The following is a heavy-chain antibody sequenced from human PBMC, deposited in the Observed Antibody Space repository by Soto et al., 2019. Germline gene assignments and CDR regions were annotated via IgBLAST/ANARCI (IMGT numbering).Heavy chain of an antibody. D-gene: IGHD4-4*01. J-gene: IGHJ5*02. V-gene: IGHV1-18*01. CDR1: GYTFTDYD. CDR3: ARTSVSNYNWFDP. CDR2: ISVDNGNT. Sequence: QGQLVQSGAEVKKPGASVKVSCKASGYTFTDYDISWVRQAPGQGLEWKGWISVDNGNTKYVESLQGRVTMNTDTSSSITYLEVRSLRSEYTALYYCARTSVSNYNWFDPWGQGTLVAVSS.